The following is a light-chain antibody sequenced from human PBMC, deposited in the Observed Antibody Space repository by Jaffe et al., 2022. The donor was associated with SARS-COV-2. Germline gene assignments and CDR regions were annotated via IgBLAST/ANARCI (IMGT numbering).Light chain of an antibody. Sequence: SYELTQPLSVSVALGQTASITCGGNNIGSKNVHWYQQKPGQAPVLVIYRDSNRPSGIPERFSGSNSGNTATLTISRAQAGDEADYYCQVWDSSIVVFGGGTKLTVL. V-gene: IGLV3-9*01. J-gene: IGLJ2*01. CDR2: RDS. CDR3: QVWDSSIVV. CDR1: NIGSKN.